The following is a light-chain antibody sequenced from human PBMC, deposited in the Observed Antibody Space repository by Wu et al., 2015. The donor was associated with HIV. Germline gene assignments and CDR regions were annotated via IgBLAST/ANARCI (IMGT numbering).Light chain of an antibody. V-gene: IGKV3-20*01. CDR3: QQYGSSYRT. J-gene: IGKJ1*01. CDR2: ATS. CDR1: PSVSGHY. Sequence: EVVLTQSPGTLSLSPGERATLSCRASPSVSGHYLAWYQQKPGQAPRLLIYATSSGATGIPDRFSGSGSGTDFTLTISRLEPEDFAVYYCQQYGSSYRTFGQGTKVEIK.